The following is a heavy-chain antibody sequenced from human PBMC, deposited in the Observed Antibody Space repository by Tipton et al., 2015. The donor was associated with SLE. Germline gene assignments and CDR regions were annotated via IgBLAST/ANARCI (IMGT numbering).Heavy chain of an antibody. D-gene: IGHD3-22*01. CDR1: GFTFNNYW. V-gene: IGHV3-73*01. Sequence: SLRLSCAASGFTFNNYWMHWFRQASGKGLEWVGRVRSKANSHATGYAASVRGRFIISRDDSKNTAFPQMNSLKTEDTAVYYCARHGYDSGFDFWGQGTPVTVSS. CDR2: VRSKANSHAT. J-gene: IGHJ4*02. CDR3: ARHGYDSGFDF.